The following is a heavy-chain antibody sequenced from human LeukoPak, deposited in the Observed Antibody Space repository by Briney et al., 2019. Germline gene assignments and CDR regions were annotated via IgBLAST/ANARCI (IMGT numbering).Heavy chain of an antibody. CDR3: ARLFPSNYLNWFGP. Sequence: SETLSLTCAVSGYSISSGYYWGWIRQPPGKGLEWIGSIYHSGGTYYNPSLKSRVTISVDTSTNQFSLKLSSVTAADTAVYYCARLFPSNYLNWFGPWGQGTQVTVS. V-gene: IGHV4-38-2*01. D-gene: IGHD4/OR15-4a*01. J-gene: IGHJ5*02. CDR2: IYHSGGT. CDR1: GYSISSGYY.